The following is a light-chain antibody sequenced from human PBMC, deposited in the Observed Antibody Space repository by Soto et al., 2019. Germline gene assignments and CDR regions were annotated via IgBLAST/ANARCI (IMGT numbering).Light chain of an antibody. V-gene: IGKV1-5*01. CDR3: QQYENYWT. Sequence: DIQMTQSPSTLYATAGDRVTITCRASQSISSWLAWYQHKPGKAPKLLIYDASNLDSGVPSRFSGSGSGTEVSLTISNLQPDDCATYYCQQYENYWTFGQGTRVEIK. CDR1: QSISSW. CDR2: DAS. J-gene: IGKJ1*01.